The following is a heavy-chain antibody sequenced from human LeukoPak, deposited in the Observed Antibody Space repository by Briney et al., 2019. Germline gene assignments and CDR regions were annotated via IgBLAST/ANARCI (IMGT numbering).Heavy chain of an antibody. CDR2: IYHSGST. J-gene: IGHJ4*02. V-gene: IGHV4-30-2*01. Sequence: PSQTLSLTCAVSGGSISSGGYSWSWIRQPPGKGLEWIGYIYHSGSTYYNPSLKSRVTISVDRSKNQFSLKLSSVTAADTAVYYCVRGSRYGVVVIPGFDYWGQGTLVTVSS. CDR3: VRGSRYGVVVIPGFDY. CDR1: GGSISSGGYS. D-gene: IGHD3-22*01.